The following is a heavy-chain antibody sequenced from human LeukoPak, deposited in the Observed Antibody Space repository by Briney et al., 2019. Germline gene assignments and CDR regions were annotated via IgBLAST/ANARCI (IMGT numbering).Heavy chain of an antibody. CDR1: GFTFSSYS. CDR3: ARVGKDQGDCSSTSCYHFDY. J-gene: IGHJ4*02. D-gene: IGHD2-2*01. CDR2: ISSSSSYI. V-gene: IGHV3-21*01. Sequence: GGSLRLSCAASGFTFSSYSMNWVRQAPGKGVEWVSSISSSSSYIYYADSVKGRFTISRDNAKNSLYLQMNSLRAEDTAVYYCARVGKDQGDCSSTSCYHFDYWGQGTLVTVSS.